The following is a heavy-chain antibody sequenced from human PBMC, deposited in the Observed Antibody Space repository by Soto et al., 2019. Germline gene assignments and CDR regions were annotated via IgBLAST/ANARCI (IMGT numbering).Heavy chain of an antibody. D-gene: IGHD3-10*01. CDR3: AKDRGAGYGSGSYYDY. V-gene: IGHV3-43*01. J-gene: IGHJ4*02. CDR2: ISWDGGST. CDR1: GFTFDDYT. Sequence: EVQLVESGGVVVQPGGSLRLSCAASGFTFDDYTMHWVRQAPGKGLEWVSLISWDGGSTYYADSVKGRFTISRDNSKNSLYLQMNSLRTEDTALYYCAKDRGAGYGSGSYYDYWGQGTLVTVSS.